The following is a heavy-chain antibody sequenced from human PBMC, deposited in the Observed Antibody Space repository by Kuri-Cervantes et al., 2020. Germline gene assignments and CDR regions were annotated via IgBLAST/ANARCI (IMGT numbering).Heavy chain of an antibody. Sequence: GGSLRLSCAASGFTFDDYGMSWVRQAPGKGLEWVSGINWNGGSTGYADSVKGRFTISRDNAKNSLYLQMNSLRAEDTALYYCAKAMRIAVAGTLVAFDIWGQGTMVTVSS. CDR1: GFTFDDYG. D-gene: IGHD6-19*01. CDR3: AKAMRIAVAGTLVAFDI. V-gene: IGHV3-20*04. J-gene: IGHJ3*02. CDR2: INWNGGST.